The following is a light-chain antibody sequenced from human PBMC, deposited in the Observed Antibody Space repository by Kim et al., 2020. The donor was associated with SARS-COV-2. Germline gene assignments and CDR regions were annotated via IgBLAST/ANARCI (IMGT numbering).Light chain of an antibody. J-gene: IGKJ5*01. CDR3: QQTYTSLQIT. CDR1: QSISIH. V-gene: IGKV1-39*01. CDR2: TAS. Sequence: SVGDSVTITCRASQSISIHVHWYQQKPGKAPKLLIYTASSLQDGVRSRFIGDGSGTYFTLTINGLQPEDFATYYCQQTYTSLQITFGQGTRLEIK.